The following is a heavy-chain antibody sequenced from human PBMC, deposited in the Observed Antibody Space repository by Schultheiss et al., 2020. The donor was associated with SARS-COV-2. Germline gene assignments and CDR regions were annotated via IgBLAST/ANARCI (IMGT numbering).Heavy chain of an antibody. CDR2: IYYSGNT. J-gene: IGHJ3*02. CDR1: GGSISSYY. Sequence: SETLSLTCTVSGGSISSYYWSWIRQPPGKGLEWIGYIYYSGNTNYNPSLKSRVTISVDTSKNQFSLKLSSVTAADTAVYYCARLYYYDSSGPLGTGAFDIWGQGTMVTVSS. D-gene: IGHD3-22*01. V-gene: IGHV4-59*08. CDR3: ARLYYYDSSGPLGTGAFDI.